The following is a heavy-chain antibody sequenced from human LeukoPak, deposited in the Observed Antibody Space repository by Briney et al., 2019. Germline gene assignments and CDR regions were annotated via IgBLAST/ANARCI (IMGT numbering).Heavy chain of an antibody. J-gene: IGHJ4*02. D-gene: IGHD2-2*01. V-gene: IGHV4-34*01. CDR2: INHSGST. CDR3: ASPGYCSSTSCSIDY. Sequence: SETLSLTCAVYGGSFSGYYWSWIRQPPGKGLEWIGEINHSGSTNYNPSLKSRVTISVDTSKNQFPLKLSSVTAADTAVYYCASPGYCSSTSCSIDYWGQGTLVTVSS. CDR1: GGSFSGYY.